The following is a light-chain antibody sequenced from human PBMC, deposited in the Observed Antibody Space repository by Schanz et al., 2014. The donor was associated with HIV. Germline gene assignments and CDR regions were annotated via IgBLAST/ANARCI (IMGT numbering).Light chain of an antibody. CDR1: QDISIS. V-gene: IGKV1-39*01. CDR3: QQSYSATPYT. CDR2: ASS. J-gene: IGKJ2*01. Sequence: DIQVTQSPSSLSASVGDRVTITCWASQDISISLNWYQQKPGKAPQLLIYASSLLHTGVPSRFSGSGSGTHFTLTITGLQFEDFATYYCQQSYSATPYTFGQGTRLEIK.